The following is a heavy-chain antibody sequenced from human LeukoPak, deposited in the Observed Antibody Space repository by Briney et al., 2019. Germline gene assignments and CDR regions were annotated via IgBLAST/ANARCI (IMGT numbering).Heavy chain of an antibody. D-gene: IGHD6-19*01. CDR2: ISAYNGNT. J-gene: IGHJ6*02. CDR1: GYTFTSYG. Sequence: ASVKVSCKASGYTFTSYGISWVRQAPGQGLEWMGWISAYNGNTNHAQKLQGRVTMTTDTSTSTAYMELRSLRSDDTAVYYCARVKGQWLVPIGYYYYGMDVWGQGTTVTVSS. V-gene: IGHV1-18*01. CDR3: ARVKGQWLVPIGYYYYGMDV.